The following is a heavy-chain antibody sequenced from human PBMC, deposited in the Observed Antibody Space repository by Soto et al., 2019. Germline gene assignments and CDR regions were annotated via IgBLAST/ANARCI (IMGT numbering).Heavy chain of an antibody. V-gene: IGHV1-3*01. Sequence: ASVKVSCKASGYSFTSYAMHWVRQAPGQRLEWMGWINAGNGNTKYSQKFQGRVTITRDTSASTAYMELSSLRSEDTAVYYCASEGSSSTSCYAAAGYYYYGMNVWGQGTTVTVSS. D-gene: IGHD2-2*01. CDR3: ASEGSSSTSCYAAAGYYYYGMNV. CDR2: INAGNGNT. J-gene: IGHJ6*02. CDR1: GYSFTSYA.